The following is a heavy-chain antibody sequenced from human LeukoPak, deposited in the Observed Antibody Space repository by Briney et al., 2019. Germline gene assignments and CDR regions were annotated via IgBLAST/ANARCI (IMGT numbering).Heavy chain of an antibody. CDR1: GYTFTGYY. CDR2: INPNSGGT. D-gene: IGHD3-16*01. CDR3: ARGGDSPYYYMDV. J-gene: IGHJ6*03. Sequence: GASVKVSCKASGYTFTGYYMHWVRQAPGQGLEWMGWINPNSGGTNYAQKFQGRVTMTRDTSTSTAYMELRSLRSDDTAVYYCARGGDSPYYYMDVWGKGTTVTVSS. V-gene: IGHV1-2*02.